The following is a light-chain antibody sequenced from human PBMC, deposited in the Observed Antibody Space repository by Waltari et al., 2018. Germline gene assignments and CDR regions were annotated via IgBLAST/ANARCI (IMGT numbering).Light chain of an antibody. Sequence: SALTQPRSVSGSPGQSVTISCTGTSSDVGTDNYVSWYRICPGKAPIPLIYDVSSRPTAATGRFSGSKSGNKASLTISWLQPDDEADYYCSSYAGSNTHVLFGGGTKLSVL. V-gene: IGLV2-11*01. CDR2: DVS. J-gene: IGLJ2*01. CDR3: SSYAGSNTHVL. CDR1: SSDVGTDNY.